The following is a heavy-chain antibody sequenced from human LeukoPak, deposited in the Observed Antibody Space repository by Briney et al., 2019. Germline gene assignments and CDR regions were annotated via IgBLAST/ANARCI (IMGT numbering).Heavy chain of an antibody. J-gene: IGHJ4*02. Sequence: GASVKVSCKASGYTFTSYDVSWVRQASGQGLEWVGWMNPNSGNTGYAQNFQGRVTMTRDTSISTAYMELTSLRSADTAIYYCARGITSDYWGQGSLITVSS. CDR3: ARGITSDY. V-gene: IGHV1-8*01. CDR1: GYTFTSYD. CDR2: MNPNSGNT.